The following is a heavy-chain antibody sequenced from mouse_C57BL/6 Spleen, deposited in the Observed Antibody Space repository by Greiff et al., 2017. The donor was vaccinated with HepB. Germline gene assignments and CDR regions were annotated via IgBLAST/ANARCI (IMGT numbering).Heavy chain of an antibody. V-gene: IGHV1-82*01. J-gene: IGHJ4*01. CDR2: IYPGDGDT. CDR3: ARVGSKGLDYAMDY. Sequence: LVESGPELVKPGASVKISCKASGYAFSSSWMNWVKQRPGKGLEWIGRIYPGDGDTNYNGKFKGKATLTADKSSSTAYMQLSSLTSEDSAVYFCARVGSKGLDYAMDYWGQGTSVTVSS. CDR1: GYAFSSSW. D-gene: IGHD2-5*01.